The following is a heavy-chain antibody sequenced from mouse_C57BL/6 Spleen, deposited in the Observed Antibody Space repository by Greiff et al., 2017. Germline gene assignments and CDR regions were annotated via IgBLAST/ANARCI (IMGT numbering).Heavy chain of an antibody. CDR1: GYTFTSYW. Sequence: QVQLKQPGAELVKPGASVKMSCKASGYTFTSYWITWVKQRPGQGLEWIGDIYPGSGSTNYNEKFKSKATLTVDTSSSTAYMQLSSLTSEDAAVDYGASRLLRYPHWYFDVWGTGTTVTVSS. CDR2: IYPGSGST. V-gene: IGHV1-55*01. J-gene: IGHJ1*03. CDR3: ASRLLRYPHWYFDV. D-gene: IGHD1-1*01.